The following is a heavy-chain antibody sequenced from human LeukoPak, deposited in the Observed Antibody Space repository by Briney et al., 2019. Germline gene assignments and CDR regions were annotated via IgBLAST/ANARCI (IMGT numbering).Heavy chain of an antibody. V-gene: IGHV3-30-3*01. CDR3: ARDLGMATTYAFDY. Sequence: GGSLRLSCAASGFTFSSYAMHWVRQAPGKGLEWVAVISYDGSNKYYADSVKGRFTISRDNSKNTLYLQMNSLRAEDTAVYYCARDLGMATTYAFDYWGQGTLVTVSS. CDR1: GFTFSSYA. CDR2: ISYDGSNK. J-gene: IGHJ4*02. D-gene: IGHD5-24*01.